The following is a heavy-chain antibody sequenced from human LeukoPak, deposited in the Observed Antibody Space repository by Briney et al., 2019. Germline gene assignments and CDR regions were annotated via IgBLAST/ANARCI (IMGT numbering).Heavy chain of an antibody. V-gene: IGHV3-74*01. CDR2: INTDGTSS. CDR1: GFTFSRYW. D-gene: IGHD4-23*01. Sequence: GGSLRLSCAASGFTFSRYWMHWVRQAPGKGLVWVSRINTDGTSSSYADFVKGRFTISRDNSKNTLYLQMNSLRAEDTAAYYCVREPLGDYGGNTDAFDIWGQGTMGTVSS. J-gene: IGHJ3*02. CDR3: VREPLGDYGGNTDAFDI.